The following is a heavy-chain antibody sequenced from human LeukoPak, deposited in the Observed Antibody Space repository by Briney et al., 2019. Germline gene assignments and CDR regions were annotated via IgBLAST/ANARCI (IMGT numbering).Heavy chain of an antibody. CDR1: GGSISSHY. CDR2: IYYSGST. Sequence: SETLSLTCTVSGGSISSHYWSWIRQPPGKGLEWIGYIYYSGSTNYNPSLKSRLTMSVDTSKNQFSLKLSSVTAADTALYYCARDRDGYSSLDSWGQGTLVTASS. CDR3: ARDRDGYSSLDS. V-gene: IGHV4-59*11. D-gene: IGHD5-24*01. J-gene: IGHJ4*02.